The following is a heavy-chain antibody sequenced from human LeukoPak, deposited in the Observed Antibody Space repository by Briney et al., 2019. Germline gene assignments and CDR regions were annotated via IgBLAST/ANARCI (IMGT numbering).Heavy chain of an antibody. CDR2: INPNSGGT. CDR3: ARDWATYYDILTGYGDAFDI. Sequence: ASVKVSCKASGYTFTGYYMHWVRQAPGQGLEWMGWINPNSGGTNYAQKFQGRVTMTRGTSISTAYMELSRLRSDDTAVYYCARDWATYYDILTGYGDAFDIWGQGTMVTVSS. V-gene: IGHV1-2*02. J-gene: IGHJ3*02. D-gene: IGHD3-9*01. CDR1: GYTFTGYY.